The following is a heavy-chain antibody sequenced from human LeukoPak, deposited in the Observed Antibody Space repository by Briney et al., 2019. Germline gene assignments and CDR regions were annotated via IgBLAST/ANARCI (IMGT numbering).Heavy chain of an antibody. CDR2: IKKDGSES. CDR1: GFTFSNYW. CDR3: ARVRPGLTLDY. V-gene: IGHV3-7*01. D-gene: IGHD1-14*01. Sequence: GGSLRLSCAASGFTFSNYWVSWVRQAPGEGLERVATIKKDGSESYYVDSLKGRFTISKDNAKSSLYLQMNSLRADDTAVYYCARVRPGLTLDYWGQGILVTVSS. J-gene: IGHJ4*02.